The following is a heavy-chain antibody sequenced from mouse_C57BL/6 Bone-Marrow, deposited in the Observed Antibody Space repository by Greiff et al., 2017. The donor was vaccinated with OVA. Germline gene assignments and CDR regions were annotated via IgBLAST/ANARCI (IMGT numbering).Heavy chain of an antibody. J-gene: IGHJ4*01. V-gene: IGHV10-1*01. CDR1: GFSFNTYA. CDR2: IRSKSNNYAT. CDR3: VRYYYGSSSDAMDY. D-gene: IGHD1-1*01. Sequence: EVKLMESGGGLVQPKGSLKLSCAASGFSFNTYAMNWVRQAPGKGLEWVARIRSKSNNYATYYADSVKDRFTISRDDSESMLYLQMNNLKTEDTAMYYCVRYYYGSSSDAMDYWGQGTSVTVSS.